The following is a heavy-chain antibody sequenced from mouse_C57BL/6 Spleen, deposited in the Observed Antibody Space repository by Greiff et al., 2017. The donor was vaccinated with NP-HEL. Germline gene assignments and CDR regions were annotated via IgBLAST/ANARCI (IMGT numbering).Heavy chain of an antibody. V-gene: IGHV5-9*01. J-gene: IGHJ3*01. Sequence: EVQGVESGGGLVKPGGSLKLSCAASGFTFSSYTMSWVRQTPEKRLEWVATISGGGGNTYYPDSVKGRFTISRDNAKNTLYLQMSSLRSVDTALYYCARRSETGRWFAYWGQGTLVTVAA. CDR3: ARRSETGRWFAY. D-gene: IGHD4-1*01. CDR2: ISGGGGNT. CDR1: GFTFSSYT.